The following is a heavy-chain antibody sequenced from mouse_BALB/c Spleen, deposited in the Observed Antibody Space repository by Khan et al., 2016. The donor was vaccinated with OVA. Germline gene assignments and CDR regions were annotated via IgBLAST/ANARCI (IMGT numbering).Heavy chain of an antibody. J-gene: IGHJ3*01. CDR1: GYSFTTYY. CDR2: IDPFNGST. V-gene: IGHV1S135*01. CDR3: ARHGTSSWFAY. D-gene: IGHD1-1*01. Sequence: VQLQQSGPELMKPGASVKISCKASGYSFTTYYIHWVKQSHGKSLEWIGDIDPFNGSTTYNQKFKGKATLTVDKSSSTAYMHLSSLTSEDSAVYYCARHGTSSWFAYWGQGTMVTVSA.